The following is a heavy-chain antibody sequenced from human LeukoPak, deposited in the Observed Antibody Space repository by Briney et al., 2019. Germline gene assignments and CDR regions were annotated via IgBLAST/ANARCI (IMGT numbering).Heavy chain of an antibody. J-gene: IGHJ3*02. CDR1: GYTFTSYG. D-gene: IGHD1-7*01. Sequence: GASVKVSCKASGYTFTSYGISWVRQAPGQGLEWMGIINPSGGSTSYAQKFQGRVTMTRDTSISTAYMELRRLGSDDTAVYYCARGFAEEGTTTGAFDIWGHGTMVTVSS. CDR3: ARGFAEEGTTTGAFDI. CDR2: INPSGGST. V-gene: IGHV1-46*01.